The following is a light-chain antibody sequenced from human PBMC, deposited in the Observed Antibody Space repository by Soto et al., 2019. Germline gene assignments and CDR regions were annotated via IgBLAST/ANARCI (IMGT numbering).Light chain of an antibody. CDR2: SND. V-gene: IGLV1-44*01. Sequence: QSVLTQPPSASGTPGQRITISCSGSSSNIGSNIVNWYQQLPGTAPKLLIHSNDQRPSGVPDRFSGSKSGTSASLAISGLQPEDETDYYCAAWDDSLNGPVFGGGTKVTVL. J-gene: IGLJ3*02. CDR3: AAWDDSLNGPV. CDR1: SSNIGSNI.